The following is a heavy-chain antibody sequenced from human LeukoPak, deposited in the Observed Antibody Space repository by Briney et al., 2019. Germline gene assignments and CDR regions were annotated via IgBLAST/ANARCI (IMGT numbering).Heavy chain of an antibody. CDR2: ISGSGGST. CDR1: GFTFSSYG. CDR3: AKSRCSSTSCPRTFDY. Sequence: GGSLRLSCAASGFTFSSYGMSWVRQAPGKGLEWVSAISGSGGSTYYADSVKGRFTISRDNSKNTLYLQMNSLRAEDTAVYYCAKSRCSSTSCPRTFDYWGQGTLVTVSS. J-gene: IGHJ4*02. V-gene: IGHV3-23*01. D-gene: IGHD2-2*01.